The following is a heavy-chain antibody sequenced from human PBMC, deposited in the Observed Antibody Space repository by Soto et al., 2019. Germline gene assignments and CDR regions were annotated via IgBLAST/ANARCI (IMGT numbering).Heavy chain of an antibody. CDR1: GFTFDDYG. J-gene: IGHJ4*02. CDR3: AKDRGGIDY. V-gene: IGHV3-9*01. CDR2: ISWDSYSI. D-gene: IGHD3-16*01. Sequence: EVQLVESGGGLVQPGRSLRLSCVGSGFTFDDYGMHWVRHAPGKGLEWVSGISWDSYSIGYADSVKGRFTISRDNAKNSLYLQMNSLKSEDTALYYGAKDRGGIDYWGQGTLVTVSS.